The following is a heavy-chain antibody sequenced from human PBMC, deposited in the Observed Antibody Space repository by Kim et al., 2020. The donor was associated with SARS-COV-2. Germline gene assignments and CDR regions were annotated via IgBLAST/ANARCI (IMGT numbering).Heavy chain of an antibody. Sequence: SETLSLTCTVSGGSISSGDYYWSWIRQPPGKGLEWIGYIYYSGSTYYNPSLKSRVTISVDTSKNQFSLKLSSVTAADTAVYYCARADGGNSPYDYWGQGTLVTVSS. J-gene: IGHJ4*02. V-gene: IGHV4-30-4*01. CDR3: ARADGGNSPYDY. CDR2: IYYSGST. CDR1: GGSISSGDYY. D-gene: IGHD2-21*02.